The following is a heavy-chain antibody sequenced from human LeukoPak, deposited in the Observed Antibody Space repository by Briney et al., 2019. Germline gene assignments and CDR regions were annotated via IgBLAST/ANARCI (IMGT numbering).Heavy chain of an antibody. Sequence: SHTLSLTCAISGDSDSRNSAAWNWIRQSPSRGLEWLGRTYYRSKCYNDYAVSVKSRITINPDTSKNQFSLQLNSVTPEDTAVYYCARDLDVDTAMVTNYYGRDVWGQGTTVTVSS. CDR2: TYYRSKCYN. V-gene: IGHV6-1*01. CDR1: GDSDSRNSAA. J-gene: IGHJ6*02. CDR3: ARDLDVDTAMVTNYYGRDV. D-gene: IGHD5-18*01.